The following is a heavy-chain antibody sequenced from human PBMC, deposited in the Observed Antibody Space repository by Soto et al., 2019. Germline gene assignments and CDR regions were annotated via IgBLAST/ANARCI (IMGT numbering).Heavy chain of an antibody. Sequence: GVPVKVACKASGYTLSVHYMHWGRQAPGQGLEWMGWINPKSGVTSYAQKFQGRVTMTRDTSISTAYMDLSRLRSDDTAVYYCARIMGVTIHFDNWGQGTLVTVSS. CDR1: GYTLSVHY. CDR2: INPKSGVT. V-gene: IGHV1-2*02. J-gene: IGHJ4*02. CDR3: ARIMGVTIHFDN. D-gene: IGHD1-26*01.